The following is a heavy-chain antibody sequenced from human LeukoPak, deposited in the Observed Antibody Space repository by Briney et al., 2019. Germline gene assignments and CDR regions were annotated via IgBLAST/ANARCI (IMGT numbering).Heavy chain of an antibody. CDR1: GVSISRGGYH. CDR2: VYTSGTT. D-gene: IGHD1-26*01. V-gene: IGHV4-61*02. J-gene: IGHJ4*02. CDR3: ARAADTGTSILFDY. Sequence: SETLSLTCTVSGVSISRGGYHWSWIRQPAGKGLEWIGRVYTSGTTKYSPSLESRVTISLDSSKNQFSLKLSTMTAADTAVYYCARAADTGTSILFDYWGQGTLVTVSS.